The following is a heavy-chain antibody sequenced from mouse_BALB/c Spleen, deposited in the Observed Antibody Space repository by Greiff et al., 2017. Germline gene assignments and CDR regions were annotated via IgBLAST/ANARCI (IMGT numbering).Heavy chain of an antibody. Sequence: EVQLQQSGPELVKPGASVKMSCKASGYTFTSYVMHWVKQKPGQGLEWIGYINPYNDGTKYNKKFKGKATLTSDKSSSTAYMELSSLTSEDSAVYYCAREGNYYGSWFAYWGQGTLVTVSA. CDR3: AREGNYYGSWFAY. V-gene: IGHV1-14*01. CDR2: INPYNDGT. J-gene: IGHJ3*01. D-gene: IGHD1-2*01. CDR1: GYTFTSYV.